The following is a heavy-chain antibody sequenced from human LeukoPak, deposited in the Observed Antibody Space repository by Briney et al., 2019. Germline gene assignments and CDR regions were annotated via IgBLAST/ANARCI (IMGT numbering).Heavy chain of an antibody. CDR1: GGSFSGYY. CDR2: INHSGST. D-gene: IGHD6-6*01. Sequence: SETLSLTCAVYGGSFSGYYWIWIRQPPGKGLEWIGEINHSGSTNYNPSLKSRVTISVDTSKNQFSLKLSSVTAADTAVYYCARGAHYSSSGSPAEVAFDYWGQGTLVTVSS. CDR3: ARGAHYSSSGSPAEVAFDY. V-gene: IGHV4-34*01. J-gene: IGHJ4*02.